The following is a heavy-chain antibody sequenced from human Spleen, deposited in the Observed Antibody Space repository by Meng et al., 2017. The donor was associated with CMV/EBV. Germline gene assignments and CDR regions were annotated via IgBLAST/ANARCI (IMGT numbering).Heavy chain of an antibody. V-gene: IGHV4-61*02. CDR3: ARDQLIDPLGDFDY. D-gene: IGHD1-1*01. Sequence: QLQLQESGQGLVKPSQTLSLTCTVPGGSISSGDSYWSWIHQPPGKGLEWIGRIYTSGSTNYNPSLKSRVTMSVDTSKNQFSLKLSSVTAADTAVYYCARDQLIDPLGDFDYWGQGTLVTVSS. CDR1: GGSISSGDSY. CDR2: IYTSGST. J-gene: IGHJ4*02.